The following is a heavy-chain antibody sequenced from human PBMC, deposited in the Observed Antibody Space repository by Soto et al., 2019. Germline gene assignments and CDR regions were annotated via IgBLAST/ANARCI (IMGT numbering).Heavy chain of an antibody. D-gene: IGHD6-6*01. CDR2: IYYSGST. J-gene: IGHJ6*03. CDR1: GGSISSYY. Sequence: SETLSLTCTVSGGSISSYYWSWIRQPTGKGLEWIGYIYYSGSTNYNPSLKSRVTISVDTSKNQFSLKLSSVTAADTAVYYCAGGHSSSSGYYYYYYMDVWGKGTTVTVSS. V-gene: IGHV4-59*01. CDR3: AGGHSSSSGYYYYYYMDV.